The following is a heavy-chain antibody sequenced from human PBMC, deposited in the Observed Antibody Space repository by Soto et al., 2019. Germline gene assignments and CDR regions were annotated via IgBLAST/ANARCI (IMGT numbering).Heavy chain of an antibody. CDR1: GYTFTGYY. D-gene: IGHD3-9*01. V-gene: IGHV1-2*02. Sequence: ASVKVSCKASGYTFTGYYMHWVRQAPGQGLEWMGWINPNSGGTNYAQKFQGRVTMTRDTSISTAYMELSRLRSDDTAVYYCAGYGYSNDILTGYFSWGQGTLVNVSS. CDR2: INPNSGGT. CDR3: AGYGYSNDILTGYFS. J-gene: IGHJ5*02.